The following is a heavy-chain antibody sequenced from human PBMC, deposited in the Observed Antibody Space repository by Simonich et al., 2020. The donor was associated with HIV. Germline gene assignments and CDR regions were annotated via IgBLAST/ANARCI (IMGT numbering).Heavy chain of an antibody. J-gene: IGHJ3*02. Sequence: VQLVQSGAEVKKPGSSVKVSCKASGGTSSSFAISWVRQAPGQGLEWMGGIIPILGIANYAQKFQGRVTITADKSTSTAYMELSSLRSEDTAVYFCASLGAPHAFDIWGQGTMVTVSS. CDR2: IIPILGIA. CDR1: GGTSSSFA. CDR3: ASLGAPHAFDI. V-gene: IGHV1-69*09. D-gene: IGHD3-16*01.